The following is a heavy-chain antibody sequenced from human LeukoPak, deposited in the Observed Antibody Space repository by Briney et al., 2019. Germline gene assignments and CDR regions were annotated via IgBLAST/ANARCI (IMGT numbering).Heavy chain of an antibody. D-gene: IGHD3-10*01. Sequence: PGGSLRLSCSASGFTFSNYAIHWVRQAPGKGLEFVSAISPSGGSTYYADSVKGRFTISRDNSKNMLYLQMSSLRPEDTAVYYCVKLLVEMRVFLPYFDYWGQGTLVTVSS. J-gene: IGHJ4*02. CDR1: GFTFSNYA. CDR2: ISPSGGST. V-gene: IGHV3-64D*06. CDR3: VKLLVEMRVFLPYFDY.